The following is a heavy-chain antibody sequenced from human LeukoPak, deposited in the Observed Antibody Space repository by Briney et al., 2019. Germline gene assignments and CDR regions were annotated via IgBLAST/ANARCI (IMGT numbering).Heavy chain of an antibody. Sequence: SETLSLTCTVSGGSISSYYWSWLRQPAGKGLEGSGRIYTSGSTNYTPSLKSPVTMSVDTSKNQFSLKLSPVTAADTAVYYCAREGDGNLDYWGQGTLVTVSS. J-gene: IGHJ4*02. V-gene: IGHV4-4*07. D-gene: IGHD3-16*01. CDR1: GGSISSYY. CDR3: AREGDGNLDY. CDR2: IYTSGST.